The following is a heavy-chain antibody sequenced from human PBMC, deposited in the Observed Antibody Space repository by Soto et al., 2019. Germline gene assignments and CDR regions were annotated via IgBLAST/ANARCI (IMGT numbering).Heavy chain of an antibody. CDR3: ARLEGLATISYYLDF. CDR2: IYYRGNT. Sequence: QLQLQESGPGLVKPSQTLSLTCSVSGDSINSDKYYWGWIRQPPGKGLEWIGSIYYRGNTYYNPSLQSRFTISLDKSKSQCSLTLSSVPAAASAVYFGARLEGLATISYYLDFGGQGALVTVSS. J-gene: IGHJ4*02. D-gene: IGHD3-9*01. V-gene: IGHV4-39*01. CDR1: GDSINSDKYY.